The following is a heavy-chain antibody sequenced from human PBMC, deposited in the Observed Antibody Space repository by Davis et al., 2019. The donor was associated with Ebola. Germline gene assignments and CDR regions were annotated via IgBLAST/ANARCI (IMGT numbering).Heavy chain of an antibody. J-gene: IGHJ4*02. CDR1: GFTFTSYS. Sequence: GESLKISCVTSGFTFTSYSFNWIRQTPGKGLEWIAHINTRGDARVYADSVRGRFTISRDEAANSLSLQMDSLKHEDTAVYYCVRDYLFAFDSWGQGTPVTVSS. D-gene: IGHD3-10*02. CDR3: VRDYLFAFDS. V-gene: IGHV3-48*02. CDR2: INTRGDAR.